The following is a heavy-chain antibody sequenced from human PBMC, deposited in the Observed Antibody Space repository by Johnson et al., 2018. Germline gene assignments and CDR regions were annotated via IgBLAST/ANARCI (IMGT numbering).Heavy chain of an antibody. CDR2: IWYDGSNK. CDR3: ARDEGDAFDI. Sequence: QVQLVQSGGGVAQXGRSXRLXCAASGFTFSSYGMHWVRPAPGTGLEWVAVIWYDGSNKYYEDSVKGRFTISRDNSKNTLYRQMNSLRAEDTAVYYCARDEGDAFDIWGQGTMVTVSS. CDR1: GFTFSSYG. V-gene: IGHV3-33*01. J-gene: IGHJ3*02.